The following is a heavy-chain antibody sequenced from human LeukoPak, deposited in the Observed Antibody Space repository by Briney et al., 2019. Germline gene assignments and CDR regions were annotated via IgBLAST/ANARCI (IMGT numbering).Heavy chain of an antibody. Sequence: SETLSLTCTVSGGSISSYYWNWIRQAPGKGLEWIGYIYSSGSTNYNPSLKSRVTISVDTSKNQFSLKLSSVTAADTAVYYCARSSYISGQERLDYWGQGTLVTVSS. CDR2: IYSSGST. D-gene: IGHD6-19*01. V-gene: IGHV4-59*08. CDR1: GGSISSYY. CDR3: ARSSYISGQERLDY. J-gene: IGHJ4*02.